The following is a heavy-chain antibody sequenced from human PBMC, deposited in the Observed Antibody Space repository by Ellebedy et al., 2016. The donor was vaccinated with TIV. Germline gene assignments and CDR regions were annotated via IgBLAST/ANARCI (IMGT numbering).Heavy chain of an antibody. CDR2: IPYDGSYE. CDR1: GVTFSNYA. Sequence: PGGSLRLSCAASGVTFSNYAMHWVRQTPGKPLEWVALIPYDGSYENYADSVKGRFTISRDNSKNTLYLQMTSLRAEDTAVYYCAKGYGSGSFIFNFWGKGILVTVSS. V-gene: IGHV3-30*02. CDR3: AKGYGSGSFIFNF. D-gene: IGHD3-10*01. J-gene: IGHJ4*02.